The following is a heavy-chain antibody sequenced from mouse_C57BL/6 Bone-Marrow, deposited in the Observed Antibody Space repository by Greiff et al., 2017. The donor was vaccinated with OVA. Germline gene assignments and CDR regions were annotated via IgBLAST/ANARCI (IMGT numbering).Heavy chain of an antibody. D-gene: IGHD1-1*01. CDR3: ARDYYYGSSYDY. J-gene: IGHJ2*01. V-gene: IGHV1-81*01. CDR1: GYTFTSYG. Sequence: QVQLQQSGAELARPGASVKLSCKASGYTFTSYGISWVKQRTGQGLEWIGEIYPRSGNTYYNEKFKGKATLAADKSSSTAYMELRSLTSEDSAVXFCARDYYYGSSYDYWGQGTTLTVSS. CDR2: IYPRSGNT.